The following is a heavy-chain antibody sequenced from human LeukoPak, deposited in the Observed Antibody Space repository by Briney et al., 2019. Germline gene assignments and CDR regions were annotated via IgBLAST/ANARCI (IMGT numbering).Heavy chain of an antibody. Sequence: ASVKVSCKDSGYTFTGYYMHWVRQAPGQGLEWMGRINPNSGGTNYAQKFQGRVTMTRDTSISTAYMELSRLRSDDTAVYYCARDLAYYDSSGSLDYWGQGTLVTVSS. CDR1: GYTFTGYY. CDR2: INPNSGGT. V-gene: IGHV1-2*06. D-gene: IGHD3-22*01. J-gene: IGHJ4*02. CDR3: ARDLAYYDSSGSLDY.